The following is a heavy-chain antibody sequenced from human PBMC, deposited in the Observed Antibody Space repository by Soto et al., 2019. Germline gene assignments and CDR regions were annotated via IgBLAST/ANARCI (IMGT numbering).Heavy chain of an antibody. D-gene: IGHD6-19*01. V-gene: IGHV4-31*11. CDR1: GGSIDRSGYY. J-gene: IGHJ6*02. Sequence: QLQESGPGRVKPSQTLSLTCGVSGGSIDRSGYYWTWIRQHPVKGLEWIGNIYYSGTTNYNPSLRSRVNISMDTSVNQFHLKLTSVTAADTAAYFCARALSGGPTYYYGLDVWGQGTTVIVSS. CDR3: ARALSGGPTYYYGLDV. CDR2: IYYSGTT.